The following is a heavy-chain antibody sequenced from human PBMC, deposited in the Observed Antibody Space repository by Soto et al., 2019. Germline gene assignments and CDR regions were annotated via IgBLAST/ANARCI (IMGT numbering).Heavy chain of an antibody. Sequence: SETLFLTCTVSGGSISSYYWSWIRQPPGKGLEWIGYIYYSGSTNYNPSLKSRVTISVDTSKNQFSLKLSSVTAADTAVYYCARHTSREVVATFDYWGQGTLVTVSS. CDR2: IYYSGST. CDR3: ARHTSREVVATFDY. V-gene: IGHV4-59*08. J-gene: IGHJ4*02. CDR1: GGSISSYY. D-gene: IGHD2-15*01.